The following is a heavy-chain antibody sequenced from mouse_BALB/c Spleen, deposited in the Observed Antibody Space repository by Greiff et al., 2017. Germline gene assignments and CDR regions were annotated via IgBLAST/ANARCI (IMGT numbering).Heavy chain of an antibody. CDR2: IDTSDSYT. J-gene: IGHJ2*01. V-gene: IGHV1-69*01. CDR3: ASYSYFDY. CDR1: GYTFTDYW. Sequence: VQLQQPGAELVMPGASVKMSCKASGYTFTDYWMHWVKQRPGQGLEWIGAIDTSDSYTSYNQKFKGKATLTVDESSSTAYMQLSSLTSEDSAVYYCASYSYFDYWGQGTTLTVSS. D-gene: IGHD1-1*01.